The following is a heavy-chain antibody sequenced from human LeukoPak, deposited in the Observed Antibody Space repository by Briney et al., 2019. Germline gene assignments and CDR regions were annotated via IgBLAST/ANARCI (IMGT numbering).Heavy chain of an antibody. CDR3: ARPEYGGYASDY. CDR1: GFTFTTYS. CDR2: ITSSGSTI. D-gene: IGHD5-12*01. V-gene: IGHV3-48*04. Sequence: PPGGSLRLSCAASGFTFTTYSMTWVRQAPGKGLEWASFITSSGSTIYYADSVKGRFTISRDNAKNSLYLQMNSLRAEDTAVYYCARPEYGGYASDYWGQGTLVTVSS. J-gene: IGHJ4*02.